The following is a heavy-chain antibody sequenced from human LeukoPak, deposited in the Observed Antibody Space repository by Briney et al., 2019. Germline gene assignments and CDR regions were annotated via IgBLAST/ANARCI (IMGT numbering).Heavy chain of an antibody. CDR1: GCTFSSYW. CDR3: ARGEFADLMENWFDP. V-gene: IGHV3-74*01. CDR2: INSDGSST. J-gene: IGHJ5*02. Sequence: GGSLRLSCAASGCTFSSYWMHWVRQAPGKGLVWVSRINSDGSSTSYADSVKGRFTISRDNAKNTLYLQMNSLRAEDTAVYYCARGEFADLMENWFDPWGQGTLVTVSS. D-gene: IGHD2-21*01.